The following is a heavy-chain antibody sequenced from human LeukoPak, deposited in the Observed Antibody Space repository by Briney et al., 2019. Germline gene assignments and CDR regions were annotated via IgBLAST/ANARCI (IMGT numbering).Heavy chain of an antibody. V-gene: IGHV4-4*08. CDR2: VYATGTA. Sequence: ETLFLTCTVSSGFLTGYYWRWILQPPAPGLEWSVYVYATGTANYNPSPKTRPTISMDRVKYQLSLTLTSVTLADTDVYYCSRVGSVRDWFDFWGQGTLVSVSS. CDR3: SRVGSVRDWFDF. D-gene: IGHD2-21*02. CDR1: SGFLTGYY. J-gene: IGHJ4*02.